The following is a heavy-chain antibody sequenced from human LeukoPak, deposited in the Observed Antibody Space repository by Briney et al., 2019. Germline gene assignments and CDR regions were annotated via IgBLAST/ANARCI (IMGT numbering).Heavy chain of an antibody. CDR2: ISWNSGSI. V-gene: IGHV3-9*01. CDR1: GFTFDDYA. CDR3: AKVKYSYGSICVDY. Sequence: GRSLRLSCAASGFTFDDYAMHWVRQAPGKGLEWVSGISWNSGSIGYADSVKGRFTISRDNAKNSLYLQMNSLRAEDTALYYCAKVKYSYGSICVDYWGQGTLVAVSS. J-gene: IGHJ4*02. D-gene: IGHD5-18*01.